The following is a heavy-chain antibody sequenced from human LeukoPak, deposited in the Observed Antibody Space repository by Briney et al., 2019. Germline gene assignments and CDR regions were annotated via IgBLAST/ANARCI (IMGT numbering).Heavy chain of an antibody. CDR1: GFTFGNYV. CDR3: TRGYTSGWSSIPDY. V-gene: IGHV3-49*04. Sequence: PGGSLRLSCTASGFTFGNYVMSWVRQAPGNGPEWVGLIRSKAYGGTTEYAASVKGRFTISRDDSKSIAYLQMNSLKTEDTAVYYCTRGYTSGWSSIPDYWGQGTLVTVSS. CDR2: IRSKAYGGTT. J-gene: IGHJ4*02. D-gene: IGHD6-19*01.